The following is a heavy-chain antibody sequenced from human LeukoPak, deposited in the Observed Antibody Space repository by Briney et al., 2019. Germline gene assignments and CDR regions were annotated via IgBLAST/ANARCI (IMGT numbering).Heavy chain of an antibody. D-gene: IGHD2-2*03. V-gene: IGHV3-23*01. CDR1: GFTFTTYG. J-gene: IGHJ4*02. Sequence: GGTLTLSCSASGFTFTTYGMNWVRQAPGKGLEWVSGIGGSGIRTYYADSVKGRFTISRDNSKNTLYLQMNSLRDEDTAVYYCAKDAHWILFDDWGQGTLVTVSS. CDR3: AKDAHWILFDD. CDR2: IGGSGIRT.